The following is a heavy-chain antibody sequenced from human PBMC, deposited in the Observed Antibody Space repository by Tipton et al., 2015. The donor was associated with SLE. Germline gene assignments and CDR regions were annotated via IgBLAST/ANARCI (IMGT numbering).Heavy chain of an antibody. CDR3: ARPRAYSGSYQGIGWFDP. Sequence: QLVQSGGGLVQPGGSLRHSCAASGFTVSSNYMSWVRQAPGKGLEWVSVIYSGGSTYYADSVKGRFTISRHNSKNTLYLQMNSLRAEDTAVYYCARPRAYSGSYQGIGWFDPWGQGTLVTVSS. CDR1: GFTVSSNY. V-gene: IGHV3-53*04. J-gene: IGHJ5*02. CDR2: IYSGGST. D-gene: IGHD1-26*01.